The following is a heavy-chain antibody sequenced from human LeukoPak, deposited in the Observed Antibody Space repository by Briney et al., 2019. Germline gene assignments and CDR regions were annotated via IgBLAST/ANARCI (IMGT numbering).Heavy chain of an antibody. CDR3: ARGRIAVAGAYLY. D-gene: IGHD6-19*01. CDR2: INHSGST. CDR1: GGSLSGYY. Sequence: SETLSLTCAVYGGSLSGYYWSWIRQPPGKGLEWIGEINHSGSTNYSPSLKSRVTISVDTSKNQFSLKLSSVTAADTAVYYCARGRIAVAGAYLYWGQGTLVTVSS. J-gene: IGHJ4*02. V-gene: IGHV4-34*01.